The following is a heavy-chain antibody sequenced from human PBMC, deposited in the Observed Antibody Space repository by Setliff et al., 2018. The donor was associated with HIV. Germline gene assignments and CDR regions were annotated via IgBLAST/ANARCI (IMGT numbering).Heavy chain of an antibody. CDR3: ARVRLYNNALDY. CDR1: GFTFSSYC. Sequence: GGSLRLSCVASGFTFSSYCMDWFRQAPGKGLEWVSSISFGSTYIYQSDSVRGRFTLSRDTSKNTLFLQMNSLRPEDAAVYYCARVRLYNNALDYWGQGTLVTVSS. J-gene: IGHJ4*02. CDR2: ISFGSTYI. D-gene: IGHD3-10*01. V-gene: IGHV3-21*01.